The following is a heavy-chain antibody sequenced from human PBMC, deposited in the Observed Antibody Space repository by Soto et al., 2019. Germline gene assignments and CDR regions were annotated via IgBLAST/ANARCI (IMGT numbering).Heavy chain of an antibody. V-gene: IGHV3-74*01. CDR2: IDYDGTTT. D-gene: IGHD2-2*01. Sequence: EVQLVESGGGLVQPGGSLRLSCAASGFSFDSYWMHWVRQAPGQGPMWVSRIDYDGTTTNYADSVKGRFTISRDNAKSTLYLQMNSSRPEDTAAYYCTRGPRASSGGTGAYWGKGTLVTVSS. J-gene: IGHJ1*01. CDR3: TRGPRASSGGTGAY. CDR1: GFSFDSYW.